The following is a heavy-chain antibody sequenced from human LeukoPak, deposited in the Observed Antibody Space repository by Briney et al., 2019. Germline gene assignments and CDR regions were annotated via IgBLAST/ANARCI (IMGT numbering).Heavy chain of an antibody. J-gene: IGHJ4*02. CDR2: IYYSGST. D-gene: IGHD1-20*01. V-gene: IGHV4-30-4*08. Sequence: SETLSLTCTVSGGSISSGDYYWSWIRQPPGKGLEWIGYIYYSGSTYYNPSLKSRVTISVDTSKNQFSLKLSSVTAADTAVYYCARVEYNWNDEGFDYWGQGTLVTVSS. CDR3: ARVEYNWNDEGFDY. CDR1: GGSISSGDYY.